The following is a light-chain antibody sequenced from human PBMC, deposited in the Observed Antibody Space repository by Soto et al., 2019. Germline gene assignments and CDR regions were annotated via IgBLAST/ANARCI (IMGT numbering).Light chain of an antibody. CDR3: QQFSNYLSIT. CDR1: QTISSY. Sequence: DIQMTQSPSSLSASVGDRVTITCRASQTISSYLNWYQQKPGKAPKLLIYVASSLQGGVPSRFSGSGSGTDFTLTIGSLQPDDFATYYCQQFSNYLSITFGRGTRLEIK. J-gene: IGKJ5*01. CDR2: VAS. V-gene: IGKV1-39*01.